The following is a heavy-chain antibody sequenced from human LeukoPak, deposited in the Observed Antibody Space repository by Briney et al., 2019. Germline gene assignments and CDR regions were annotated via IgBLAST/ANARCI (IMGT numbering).Heavy chain of an antibody. V-gene: IGHV3-64*01. CDR1: GFTFSSYA. Sequence: PGGSLRLSCAASGFTFSSYAMHWVRQAPGKGLEYVSAISSNGGSTYYANSVKGRFTISRDNSKNTLYLQMGSLRAEDMAVYYCARGKAARPNDAFDIWGQGTMFTVSS. J-gene: IGHJ3*02. CDR2: ISSNGGST. CDR3: ARGKAARPNDAFDI. D-gene: IGHD6-6*01.